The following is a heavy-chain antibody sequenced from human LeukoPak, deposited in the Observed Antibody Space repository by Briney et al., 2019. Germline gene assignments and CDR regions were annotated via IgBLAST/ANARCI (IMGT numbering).Heavy chain of an antibody. J-gene: IGHJ6*03. CDR1: GFTFSSYS. Sequence: GGSLRLSCAASGFTFSSYSMNWVRQAPGKGLEWVSYISSSSSTIYYADSVKGRFTISRDNAKNSLYLQMNSLRAEDTAVYYCARRRAHYDFWSGYADYCYYMDVWGKGTTVTVSS. CDR3: ARRRAHYDFWSGYADYCYYMDV. CDR2: ISSSSSTI. V-gene: IGHV3-48*01. D-gene: IGHD3-3*01.